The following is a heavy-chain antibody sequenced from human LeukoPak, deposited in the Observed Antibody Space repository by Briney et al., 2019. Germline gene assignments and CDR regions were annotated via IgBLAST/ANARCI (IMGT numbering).Heavy chain of an antibody. V-gene: IGHV4-4*08. D-gene: IGHD6-19*01. J-gene: IGHJ5*02. CDR3: ARSPHNSAWYEKWFDP. CDR2: ISASGGT. Sequence: SETLSLTCTVSGGSISTYYWSWIQQSPGKGLEWIADISASGGTNYNPSLESRVTVPIDSSKNQFSLKLSSVTAADTAVFYCARSPHNSAWYEKWFDPWGQGTLVTVSS. CDR1: GGSISTYY.